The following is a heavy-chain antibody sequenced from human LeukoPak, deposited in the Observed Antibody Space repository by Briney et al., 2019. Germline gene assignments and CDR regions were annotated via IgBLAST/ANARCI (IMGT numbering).Heavy chain of an antibody. CDR3: ARGGKDIVVIDF. J-gene: IGHJ4*02. CDR2: ISNSGST. CDR1: DGPIRSHY. Sequence: SETLSLTCTVSDGPIRSHYWTWIRQSPVKGLEWVGDISNSGSTKYNPSLQSRVTISVDTSKNQFSLKLSSVTAADTAVYYCARGGKDIVVIDFWGQGTLVTVSS. V-gene: IGHV4-59*11. D-gene: IGHD2-2*01.